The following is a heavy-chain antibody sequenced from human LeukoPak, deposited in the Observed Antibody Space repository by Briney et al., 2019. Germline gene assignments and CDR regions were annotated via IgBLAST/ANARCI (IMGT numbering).Heavy chain of an antibody. CDR1: GGSISSSSYY. V-gene: IGHV4-39*01. CDR2: INYSGNT. D-gene: IGHD3-22*01. Sequence: PSETLSLTCTVSGGSISSSSYYWGWIRQPPGKGLEWIGSINYSGNTLYNPSLKSRVTISVDTSKNQFSLKLSSVTAADTAVYYCARRYHYYDGIGVYYFDYGGQGTRVTVSS. CDR3: ARRYHYYDGIGVYYFDY. J-gene: IGHJ4*02.